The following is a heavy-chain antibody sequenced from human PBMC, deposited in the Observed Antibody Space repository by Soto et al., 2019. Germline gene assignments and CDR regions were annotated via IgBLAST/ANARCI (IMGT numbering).Heavy chain of an antibody. Sequence: PXGSLRLSCAASGFTFSSYGMHWVRQAPGKGLDWVAVILYDGSNKYYADSVKGRFTISRDNSKNTLYLQMNSLRAEDTAVYYCAREMRVTGYSSSWTIQYYYYYGMDAWGQGTTVTVSS. D-gene: IGHD6-13*01. J-gene: IGHJ6*02. CDR2: ILYDGSNK. CDR1: GFTFSSYG. V-gene: IGHV3-33*01. CDR3: AREMRVTGYSSSWTIQYYYYYGMDA.